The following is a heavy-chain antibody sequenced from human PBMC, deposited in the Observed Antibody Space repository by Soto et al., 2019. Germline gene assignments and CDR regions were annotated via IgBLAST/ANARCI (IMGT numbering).Heavy chain of an antibody. Sequence: GASVKVSCKASGYTFTSYGISWVRQAPGQGLEWMGWISAYNGNTNYAQKLQGRVTMTTDTSTSTAYMELRSLRSDDTAVYYCARVAGIAVAGAQGWFDPWGQGTLVTVSS. CDR3: ARVAGIAVAGAQGWFDP. CDR1: GYTFTSYG. V-gene: IGHV1-18*01. D-gene: IGHD6-19*01. J-gene: IGHJ5*02. CDR2: ISAYNGNT.